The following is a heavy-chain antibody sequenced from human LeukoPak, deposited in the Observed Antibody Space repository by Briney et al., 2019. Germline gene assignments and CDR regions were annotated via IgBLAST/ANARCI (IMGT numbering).Heavy chain of an antibody. D-gene: IGHD3-10*01. CDR3: AREPAGFEYYFDY. V-gene: IGHV1-2*02. CDR1: GYTFTGYY. Sequence: ASVKVSCKASGYTFTGYYMHWVRQAPGQGLEWMGWINPNSGGTNYAQKFQGRVTMTRDTSISTACMELSRLRSDDTAVYYCAREPAGFEYYFDYWGQGTLVTVSS. J-gene: IGHJ4*02. CDR2: INPNSGGT.